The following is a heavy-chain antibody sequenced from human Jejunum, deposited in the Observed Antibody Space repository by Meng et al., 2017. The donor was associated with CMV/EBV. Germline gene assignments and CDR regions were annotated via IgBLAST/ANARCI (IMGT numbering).Heavy chain of an antibody. Sequence: VSCQASGYMFSDYYMHWVRQAPGQGLEWMGRINPNTGGTNYVQKFQGRVTMTRDTSISTAYMELSRLRSDDTAVYYCARDFVRGQTYWGQGTLVTVSS. J-gene: IGHJ4*02. CDR1: GYMFSDYY. D-gene: IGHD2-8*01. CDR2: INPNTGGT. V-gene: IGHV1-2*06. CDR3: ARDFVRGQTY.